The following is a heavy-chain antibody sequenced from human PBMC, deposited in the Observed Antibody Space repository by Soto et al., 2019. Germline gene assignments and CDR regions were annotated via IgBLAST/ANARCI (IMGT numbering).Heavy chain of an antibody. D-gene: IGHD1-26*01. Sequence: HVQLVQSGAEVKKPGSSVKVSCNASGDTFNSYTMSWVRQAPGQGLEWMGRIIPIFGIANYAQKFQGRVTITADKSTNTSYMELSNLTSEDTDVDYCASHIVGDTKGGQGTLVTVSS. V-gene: IGHV1-69*02. CDR2: IIPIFGIA. J-gene: IGHJ4*02. CDR1: GDTFNSYT. CDR3: ASHIVGDTK.